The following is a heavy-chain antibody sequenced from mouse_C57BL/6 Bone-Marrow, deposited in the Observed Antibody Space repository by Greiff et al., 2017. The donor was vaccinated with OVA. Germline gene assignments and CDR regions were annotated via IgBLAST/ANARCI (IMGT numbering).Heavy chain of an antibody. V-gene: IGHV14-4*01. CDR3: TTCWDAVFDY. CDR2: IDPENGDT. CDR1: GFNIKDDY. J-gene: IGHJ2*01. Sequence: VQLQQSGAELVRPGASVKLSCTASGFNIKDDYMHWVKQRPEQGLEWIGWIDPENGDTEYASKFQGKATITADTSSNTAYLQLSSLTSEDTAVYYCTTCWDAVFDYWGQGTTLTVSS. D-gene: IGHD4-1*01.